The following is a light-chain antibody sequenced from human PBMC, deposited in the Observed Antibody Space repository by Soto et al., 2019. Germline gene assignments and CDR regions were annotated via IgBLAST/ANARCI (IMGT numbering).Light chain of an antibody. V-gene: IGKV3-15*01. CDR2: HTS. Sequence: VMTQSPATLSVSPGERVILSCRASQSIGSNLAWCQQKPGQPPRLLIYHTSTRAPDIPPQFSGSGSGTEFTLTISSLQSEDFGIYFCQECNNWPRCTFGQGTKLQIK. J-gene: IGKJ2*02. CDR1: QSIGSN. CDR3: QECNNWPRCT.